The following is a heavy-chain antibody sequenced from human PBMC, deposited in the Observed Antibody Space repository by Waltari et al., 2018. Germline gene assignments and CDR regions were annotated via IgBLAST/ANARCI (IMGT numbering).Heavy chain of an antibody. Sequence: QVQLQQWGAGLLKPSETLSLTCAVYGGSFSGYYWSWIRQPPGKGLEWIGEINHSRSTNYNPSFKSRVTISVDTSKKQFSLKVRSVTAADTAVYYCARIPLGVVPWYFDLWGRGTLVTVSS. J-gene: IGHJ2*01. CDR1: GGSFSGYY. D-gene: IGHD3-3*01. CDR3: ARIPLGVVPWYFDL. CDR2: INHSRST. V-gene: IGHV4-34*01.